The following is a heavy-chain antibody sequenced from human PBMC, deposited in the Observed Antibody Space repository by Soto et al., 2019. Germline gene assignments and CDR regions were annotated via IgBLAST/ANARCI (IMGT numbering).Heavy chain of an antibody. CDR2: VSGSGGST. D-gene: IGHD1-20*01. Sequence: EVQLLESGGGLVQPGGSLRLSCAASGFTFSSYAMSWVRQAPGKGLEWISAVSGSGGSTYYADSVKGRFTISRDNSKDTLYXQMNNLRAEDTAVYYCAKPPDYNWNDYWGQGTLVTVSS. J-gene: IGHJ4*02. CDR3: AKPPDYNWNDY. V-gene: IGHV3-23*01. CDR1: GFTFSSYA.